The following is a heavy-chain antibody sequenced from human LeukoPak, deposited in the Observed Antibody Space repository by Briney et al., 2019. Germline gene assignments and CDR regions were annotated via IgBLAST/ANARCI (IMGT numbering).Heavy chain of an antibody. Sequence: TGGSLRLSCAASGFTFSSYAMHWVRQAPGKGLEWVAVISYDGSNKYYADSVKGRFTISRDNSKNTLYLQMNSLRAEDTAVYYCAKDPRYYGSGSYYTFDYWGQGTLVTVFS. CDR2: ISYDGSNK. J-gene: IGHJ4*02. D-gene: IGHD3-10*01. V-gene: IGHV3-30*04. CDR3: AKDPRYYGSGSYYTFDY. CDR1: GFTFSSYA.